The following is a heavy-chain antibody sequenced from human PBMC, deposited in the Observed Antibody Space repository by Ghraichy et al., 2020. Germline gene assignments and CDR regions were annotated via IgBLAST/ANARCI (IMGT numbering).Heavy chain of an antibody. CDR3: AKRFGVPAAMGYYYYGMDV. V-gene: IGHV3-23*01. Sequence: TCAASGFTFSSYAMSWVRQAPGKGLEWVSAISGSGGSTYYADSVKGRFTISRDNSKNTLYLQMNSLRAEDTAVYYCAKRFGVPAAMGYYYYGMDVWGQGTTVTVSS. D-gene: IGHD2-2*01. CDR1: GFTFSSYA. CDR2: ISGSGGST. J-gene: IGHJ6*02.